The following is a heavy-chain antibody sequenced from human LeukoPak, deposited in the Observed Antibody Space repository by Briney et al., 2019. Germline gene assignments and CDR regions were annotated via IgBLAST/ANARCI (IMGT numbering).Heavy chain of an antibody. CDR2: MNPNSGNT. CDR1: GYTFTSYD. Sequence: ASVTVSCKASGYTFTSYDINWVRQATGQGLEWMGWMNPNSGNTGYAQKFQGRVTMTRNTSISTAYMELSSLRSEDTAVYYCAREGGQKLGGRWFDPWGQGTLVTVSS. J-gene: IGHJ5*02. D-gene: IGHD6-6*01. CDR3: AREGGQKLGGRWFDP. V-gene: IGHV1-8*01.